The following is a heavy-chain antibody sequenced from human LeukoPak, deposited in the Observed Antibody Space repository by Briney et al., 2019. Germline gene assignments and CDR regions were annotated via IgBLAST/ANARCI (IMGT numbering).Heavy chain of an antibody. J-gene: IGHJ4*02. Sequence: GGSLRLFCAASGFTFSSYAMSWVRQAPGKGLEWVSAISGSGGSTYYADSVKGRFTISRDNSKNTLYLQMDSLRPEDTAVYYCARDRASNYFDSWGQGTLVTVSS. CDR3: ARDRASNYFDS. CDR1: GFTFSSYA. CDR2: ISGSGGST. V-gene: IGHV3-23*01.